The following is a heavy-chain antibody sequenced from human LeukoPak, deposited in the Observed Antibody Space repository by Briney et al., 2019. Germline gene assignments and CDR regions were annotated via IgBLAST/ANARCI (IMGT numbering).Heavy chain of an antibody. D-gene: IGHD6-19*01. Sequence: SQTLSLTCALSGDSLSSDSAAWNWLRQSPSRGLEWLGRTYYSSKWYKDYAVSVKSRITLNPDTSKNQFSLLLNSVTPEDTAVYYCARGWLGSGLDYWGQGTLVTVSS. CDR1: GDSLSSDSAA. CDR3: ARGWLGSGLDY. CDR2: TYYSSKWYK. J-gene: IGHJ4*02. V-gene: IGHV6-1*01.